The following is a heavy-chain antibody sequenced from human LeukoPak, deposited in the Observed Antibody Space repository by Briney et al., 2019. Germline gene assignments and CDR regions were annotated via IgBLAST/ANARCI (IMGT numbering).Heavy chain of an antibody. CDR1: GFTFEDYG. Sequence: GGSLRLSCVASGFTFEDYGMSWVRQSAGKGLEWVSSINWHGGSTHYAESVKGRFTISRDNAKNSLFLQMNSLRAEDTALYYCARANYSPYYFDYWGQGTLVTVS. D-gene: IGHD4-11*01. CDR3: ARANYSPYYFDY. V-gene: IGHV3-20*04. CDR2: INWHGGST. J-gene: IGHJ4*02.